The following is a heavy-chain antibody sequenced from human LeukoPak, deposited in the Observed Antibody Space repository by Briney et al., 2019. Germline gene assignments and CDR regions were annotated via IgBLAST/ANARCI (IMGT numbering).Heavy chain of an antibody. CDR3: ARMMTPRHHYDRSGFYYGAFDV. D-gene: IGHD3-22*01. V-gene: IGHV1-18*01. Sequence: GASVKVSCKASGYTFTTFGISWVRQAPGQGLEWMGWISAYNGYTNYAQKVQGRVTMTTDTSTSTSYMELRSLRSDDTAVYYCARMMTPRHHYDRSGFYYGAFDVWGQGTMVTVSS. J-gene: IGHJ3*01. CDR2: ISAYNGYT. CDR1: GYTFTTFG.